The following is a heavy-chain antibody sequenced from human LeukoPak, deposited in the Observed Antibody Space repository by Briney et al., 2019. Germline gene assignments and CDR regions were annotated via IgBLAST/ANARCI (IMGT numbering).Heavy chain of an antibody. CDR3: ARDSSPGEWLLLDAFDI. D-gene: IGHD3-22*01. CDR2: IYTSGST. Sequence: PSETLSLTCTVSGGSISSGGYFWSWIRQPAGKGLEWIGRIYTSGSTNYNPSLKSRVTISVDTSKNQFSLKLSSVTAADTAVYYCARDSSPGEWLLLDAFDIWGQGTMVTVSS. V-gene: IGHV4-61*02. CDR1: GGSISSGGYF. J-gene: IGHJ3*02.